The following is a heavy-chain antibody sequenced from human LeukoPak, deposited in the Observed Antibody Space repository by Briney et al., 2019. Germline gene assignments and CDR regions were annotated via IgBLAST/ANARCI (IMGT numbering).Heavy chain of an antibody. D-gene: IGHD6-25*01. CDR1: GGTFSSYA. J-gene: IGHJ5*02. CDR3: ARAARSGSWFDP. CDR2: INPNSGGT. V-gene: IGHV1-2*04. Sequence: GASVKVSCKASGGTFSSYAISWVRQAPGQGLEWMGWINPNSGGTNYAQKFQGWVTMTRDTSISTAYMELSRLRSDDTAVYYCARAARSGSWFDPWGQGTLVTVSS.